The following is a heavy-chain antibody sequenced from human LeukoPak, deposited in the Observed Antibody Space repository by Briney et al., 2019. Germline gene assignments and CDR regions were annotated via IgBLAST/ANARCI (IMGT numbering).Heavy chain of an antibody. Sequence: SETLSLTCAVYRGSFSGYYWSWIRQPPGKGLEWIGEINHSGSTNYNPSLKSRLTISEDTSKNLFSLKLSSVTAADTAVYYCARGPAWELHYFDYWGQGTLVTVSS. D-gene: IGHD1-26*01. CDR2: INHSGST. CDR3: ARGPAWELHYFDY. CDR1: RGSFSGYY. J-gene: IGHJ4*02. V-gene: IGHV4-34*01.